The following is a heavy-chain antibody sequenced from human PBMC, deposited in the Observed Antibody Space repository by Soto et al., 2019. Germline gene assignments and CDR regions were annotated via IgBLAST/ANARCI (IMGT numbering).Heavy chain of an antibody. J-gene: IGHJ6*02. D-gene: IGHD1-1*01. CDR1: GYTFTGYY. CDR3: ARGWNKTNYYYYGMDV. Sequence: ASVKVSCKASGYTFTGYYMHWVRQAPGQGLEWMGWINPNSGGTNYAQKFQGWVTMTRDTSISTAYMELSRLRSDDTAVYYCARGWNKTNYYYYGMDVWGQGTTVTVS. CDR2: INPNSGGT. V-gene: IGHV1-2*04.